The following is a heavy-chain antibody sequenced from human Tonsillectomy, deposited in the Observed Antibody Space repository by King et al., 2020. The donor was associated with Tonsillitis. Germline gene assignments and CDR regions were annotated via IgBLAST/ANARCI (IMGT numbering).Heavy chain of an antibody. J-gene: IGHJ6*02. D-gene: IGHD3-3*01. Sequence: VQLQESGPGLVKPSETLSLTCTVSGGSISSYYWNWIRQPPGKGLEWIGYIYYSGSTNYNPSLQSRVTISVDTSKNQFFLKLSSVTAADTAVYYCASTSLPIFGGYHYYYGMDVWGQGTTVTVSS. V-gene: IGHV4-59*01. CDR1: GGSISSYY. CDR2: IYYSGST. CDR3: ASTSLPIFGGYHYYYGMDV.